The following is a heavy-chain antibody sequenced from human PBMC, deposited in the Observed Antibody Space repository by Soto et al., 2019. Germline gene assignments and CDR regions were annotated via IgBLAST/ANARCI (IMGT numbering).Heavy chain of an antibody. CDR1: GFTFSSYA. D-gene: IGHD1-1*01. Sequence: QVQLVESGGGVVQPGRSLRLSCAASGFTFSSYAMHWVRKAPGKGLEWVAVLSYGGSNKYYADSVKGRFTIFRDNSKKPLYPLMKWLRADVTAEYYCARRNEGYGMDVWGQGTTVTVSS. V-gene: IGHV3-30-3*01. CDR2: LSYGGSNK. CDR3: ARRNEGYGMDV. J-gene: IGHJ6*02.